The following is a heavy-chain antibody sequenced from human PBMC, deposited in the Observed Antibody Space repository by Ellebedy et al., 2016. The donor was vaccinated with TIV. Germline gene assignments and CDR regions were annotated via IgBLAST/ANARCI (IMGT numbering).Heavy chain of an antibody. D-gene: IGHD3-16*01. CDR2: ISYDGSNK. J-gene: IGHJ4*02. CDR1: GFTFSSYA. CDR3: ASTSGTFGEFDY. Sequence: GESLKISXAASGFTFSSYAMHWVRQAPGKGLEWVAVISYDGSNKYYADSVKGRFTISRDNSKNTLYLQMNSLRAEDTAVYYCASTSGTFGEFDYWGQGTLVTVSS. V-gene: IGHV3-30*04.